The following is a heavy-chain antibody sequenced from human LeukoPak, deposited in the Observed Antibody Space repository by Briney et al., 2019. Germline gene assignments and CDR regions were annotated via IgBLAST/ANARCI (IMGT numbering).Heavy chain of an antibody. Sequence: GGSLRLSCAASGFTFSSYAMSWVRRAPGQGLGWVSGIGGSGYNTYCADSVKGRFTISRDNSENTLYLQMNTLGAEDTAVYYCAKGRTTITTPGVFDVWGQGTTVTVSP. J-gene: IGHJ3*01. D-gene: IGHD4-11*01. V-gene: IGHV3-23*01. CDR3: AKGRTTITTPGVFDV. CDR1: GFTFSSYA. CDR2: IGGSGYNT.